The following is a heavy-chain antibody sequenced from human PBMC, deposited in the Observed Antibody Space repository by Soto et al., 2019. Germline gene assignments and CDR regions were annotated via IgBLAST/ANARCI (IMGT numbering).Heavy chain of an antibody. J-gene: IGHJ6*02. D-gene: IGHD6-13*01. CDR3: AHRLLGPSGYDV. CDR2: IYWNDEQ. V-gene: IGHV2-5*01. Sequence: QITLKESGPTLVKPTQTLALTCTFSGFSLTSGVVGVGWIRQPPGEALEWLALIYWNDEQYYNPSLRNRLTNTRDTSKNQVVLTMTNMDPVDTATYYCAHRLLGPSGYDVWGQGTTVTVSS. CDR1: GFSLTSGVVG.